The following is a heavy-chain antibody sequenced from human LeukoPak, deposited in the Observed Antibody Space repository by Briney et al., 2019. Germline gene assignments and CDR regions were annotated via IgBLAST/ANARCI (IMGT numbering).Heavy chain of an antibody. J-gene: IGHJ4*02. D-gene: IGHD3-16*02. V-gene: IGHV4-59*01. CDR3: ARYVWGSYPTFEDY. CDR1: GGSISSYY. CDR2: ISYSGST. Sequence: SETLSLTCTVSGGSISSYYWSWIRQPPGKGLEWIGYISYSGSTNYNPSLKSRVTISVDTSKNQFSLKLSSVTAADTAVYYCARYVWGSYPTFEDYWGQGTLVTVPS.